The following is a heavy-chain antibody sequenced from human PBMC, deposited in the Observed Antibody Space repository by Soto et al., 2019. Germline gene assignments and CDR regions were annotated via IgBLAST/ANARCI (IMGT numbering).Heavy chain of an antibody. Sequence: AGGSLRLSCAASGFTFSTYAMHWVRQAPGKGLEWVAVISYNGSNKYYADAVKGRFTISRDNAMHALYLQMNTLRAEDTAVYYCGRGEWELPHLYYGMDVWGEGTTVTVSS. CDR2: ISYNGSNK. CDR1: GFTFSTYA. CDR3: GRGEWELPHLYYGMDV. J-gene: IGHJ6*04. D-gene: IGHD1-26*01. V-gene: IGHV3-30-3*01.